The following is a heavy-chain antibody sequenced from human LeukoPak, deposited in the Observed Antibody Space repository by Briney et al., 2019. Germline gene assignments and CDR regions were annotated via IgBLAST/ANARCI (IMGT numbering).Heavy chain of an antibody. D-gene: IGHD2-8*01. CDR3: AVEVSAGYYYYYGMDV. Sequence: PGGSLRLSCAASGFTVSSNYMSWVRQAPGKGLEWVSGIYSGGSTYYADSVKGRFTISRDNSKNTLYLQMNSLRAEDTAVYYCAVEVSAGYYYYYGMDVWGQGTTATVSS. CDR1: GFTVSSNY. CDR2: IYSGGST. J-gene: IGHJ6*02. V-gene: IGHV3-53*01.